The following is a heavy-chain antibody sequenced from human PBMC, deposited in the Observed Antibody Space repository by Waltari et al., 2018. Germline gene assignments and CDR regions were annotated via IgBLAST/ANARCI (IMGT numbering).Heavy chain of an antibody. CDR3: ARGRNGYIQDVFDI. Sequence: EVHLVASGGGLVQPGESLRLSCAASGLTFSTYNMNWVRQAPGKGLEWVSYISSTTTTYYADYVKGRFTISRDNAKNSLYLQMNSLRAEDTALYYCARGRNGYIQDVFDIWGQGTMVSVSS. J-gene: IGHJ3*02. CDR2: ISSTTTT. D-gene: IGHD5-12*01. CDR1: GLTFSTYN. V-gene: IGHV3-48*01.